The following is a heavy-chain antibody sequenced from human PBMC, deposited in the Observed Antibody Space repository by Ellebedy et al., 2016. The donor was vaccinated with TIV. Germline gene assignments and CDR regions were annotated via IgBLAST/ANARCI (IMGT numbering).Heavy chain of an antibody. CDR2: IHKDGST. CDR1: GASVSSYF. D-gene: IGHD7-27*01. V-gene: IGHV4-4*07. CDR3: ARDVGLGL. Sequence: GSLRLXCTVSGASVSSYFWSWFRQPAGKGLEWIGRIHKDGSTYYNPSLMSRVALSLDTSKNNFSLKMSPVTAADTAVYYCARDVGLGLWGQGTLVTVSS. J-gene: IGHJ4*02.